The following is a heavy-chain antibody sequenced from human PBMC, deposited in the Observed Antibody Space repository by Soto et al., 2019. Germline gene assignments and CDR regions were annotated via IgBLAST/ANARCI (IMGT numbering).Heavy chain of an antibody. CDR3: ARETDSSSSLDY. Sequence: QVQLVESGGGVVQPGRSLRLSCAASGFTFSSYGMHWVRQAPGKGLEWVAVIWYDGSNKYYADSVKGRFTISRDNSKNTLYLQMNSLRAEDTAVYYCARETDSSSSLDYWGQGTLVTVSS. CDR1: GFTFSSYG. V-gene: IGHV3-33*01. D-gene: IGHD6-6*01. CDR2: IWYDGSNK. J-gene: IGHJ4*02.